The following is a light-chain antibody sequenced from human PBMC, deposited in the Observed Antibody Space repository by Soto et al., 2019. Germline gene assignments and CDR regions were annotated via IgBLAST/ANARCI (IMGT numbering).Light chain of an antibody. Sequence: DIQMTQSPSTLSASVGDRVTITCRARQNINKWLAGYQQKPGIAPKLLIYRASTLERGDPSRFSGSGFRIDFTLTISSLQPHDSATYYSQQHDSYYSSTFGQGTKVEIK. CDR1: QNINKW. CDR3: QQHDSYYSST. V-gene: IGKV1-5*03. J-gene: IGKJ1*01. CDR2: RAS.